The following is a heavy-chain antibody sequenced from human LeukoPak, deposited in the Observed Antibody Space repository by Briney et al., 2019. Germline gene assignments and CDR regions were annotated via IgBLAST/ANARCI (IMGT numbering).Heavy chain of an antibody. J-gene: IGHJ4*02. D-gene: IGHD2-2*01. V-gene: IGHV4-4*08. CDR1: GGSFSGYY. CDR2: IYTSGST. Sequence: PSETLSLTCAVYGGSFSGYYWSWIRQHPGEGLEWIGYIYTSGSTNYNPSLKGRVTMSVDTSKNQFSLKLSPVTAADTAVYHCARKYCSSVRCYDYFDYWGQGTLVTVSS. CDR3: ARKYCSSVRCYDYFDY.